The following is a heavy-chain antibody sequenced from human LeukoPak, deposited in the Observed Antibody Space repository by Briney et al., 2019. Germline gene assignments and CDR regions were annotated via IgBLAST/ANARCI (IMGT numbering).Heavy chain of an antibody. Sequence: ASVKVSCKASGYTFNTFAIHWVRQAPGQRLEWMGWINTDNGNTKYSQKFQGRVTITRDTSASTGYMELSSLRSEDTAVYYCARRYDILTGRVFDYWGQGTLVTVSP. J-gene: IGHJ4*02. CDR3: ARRYDILTGRVFDY. D-gene: IGHD3-9*01. CDR1: GYTFNTFA. CDR2: INTDNGNT. V-gene: IGHV1-3*04.